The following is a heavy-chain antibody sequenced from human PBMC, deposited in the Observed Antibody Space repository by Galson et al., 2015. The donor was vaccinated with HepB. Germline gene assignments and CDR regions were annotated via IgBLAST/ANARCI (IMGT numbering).Heavy chain of an antibody. D-gene: IGHD6-13*01. J-gene: IGHJ4*02. CDR2: MYSGGNT. CDR3: ARAGYLAAAGRGDN. Sequence: SLRLSCAASGFTVSSNYMSWVRQAPGKGLEWVSLMYSGGNTYYTDSVKGRFTISRDNSKNTLYLQMNTLRAEDTAVYYCARAGYLAAAGRGDNWGQGTLVTVSS. V-gene: IGHV3-53*01. CDR1: GFTVSSNY.